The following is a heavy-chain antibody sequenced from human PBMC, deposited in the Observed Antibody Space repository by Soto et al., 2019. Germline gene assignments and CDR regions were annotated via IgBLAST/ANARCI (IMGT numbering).Heavy chain of an antibody. J-gene: IGHJ6*02. CDR2: IGTAGDT. CDR1: GFTFSSYD. V-gene: IGHV3-13*01. D-gene: IGHD2-2*03. CDR3: ARAVGYCSSTSCSVLGYYYYGMDV. Sequence: GGSLRLSCAASGFTFSSYDMHWVRQATGKGLEWVSAIGTAGDTYYPGSVKGRFTISRENAKNSLYLQMNSLRAEDTAVYYCARAVGYCSSTSCSVLGYYYYGMDVWRQGTTVTVSS.